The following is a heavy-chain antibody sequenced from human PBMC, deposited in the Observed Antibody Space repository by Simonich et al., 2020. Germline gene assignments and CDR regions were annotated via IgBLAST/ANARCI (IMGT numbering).Heavy chain of an antibody. D-gene: IGHD7-27*01. V-gene: IGHV3-21*01. Sequence: EVQLVESWGGLVKPGGSLRLSCAASGFTFSSNSMNWVRQAPGKGVGWVSAMSSSSSYIYYADAVKGRFTISRDNAKNSLYLQMNSLRAEDTAVYYCARSHWGSPIDYWGQGTLVTVSS. CDR2: MSSSSSYI. CDR3: ARSHWGSPIDY. CDR1: GFTFSSNS. J-gene: IGHJ4*02.